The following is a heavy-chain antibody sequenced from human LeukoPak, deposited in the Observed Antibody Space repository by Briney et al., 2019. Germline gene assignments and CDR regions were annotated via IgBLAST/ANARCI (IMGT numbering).Heavy chain of an antibody. CDR2: IHYSGTT. D-gene: IGHD1-14*01. CDR3: ARGTGY. J-gene: IGHJ4*02. CDR1: GVSFSNDGYY. V-gene: IGHV4-31*03. Sequence: SQTLSLTCTVSGVSFSNDGYYWSWTRQHPGKGLEWIGCIHYSGTTYYNPSLKSRVTISIDTAKNQFSLKLTSVTVADTAVYYCARGTGYWGQGTLVAVSS.